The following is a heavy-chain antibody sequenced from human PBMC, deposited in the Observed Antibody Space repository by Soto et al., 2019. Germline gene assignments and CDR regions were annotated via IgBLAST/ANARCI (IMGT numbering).Heavy chain of an antibody. D-gene: IGHD1-26*01. CDR1: GGSLSTYY. CDR3: ARDKGGWPDY. CDR2: IYYTGST. J-gene: IGHJ4*02. Sequence: QVQLQESGPGVVKPSETLSLTCTVSGGSLSTYYWSWIRQPPGKGLEWIGYIYYTGSTHYNPSLKTRVSISLDTSKNHFSLQLTSVTAADTAVYYCARDKGGWPDYWGQGTLVTVSS. V-gene: IGHV4-59*01.